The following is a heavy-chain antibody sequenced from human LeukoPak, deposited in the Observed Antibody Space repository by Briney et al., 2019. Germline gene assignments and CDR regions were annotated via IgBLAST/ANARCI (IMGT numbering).Heavy chain of an antibody. V-gene: IGHV3-11*01. J-gene: IGHJ4*02. CDR2: ISSSGTTI. CDR3: ATYYYDSSGYFDY. CDR1: GFTFSDYY. Sequence: PGGSLRLSCAASGFTFSDYYMSWIRQAPGKGLEWVSYISSSGTTIYYADSVKGRFTISRDNAKSSLYLQMNSLRVEDTAVYYCATYYYDSSGYFDYWGQGTLVTVSS. D-gene: IGHD3-22*01.